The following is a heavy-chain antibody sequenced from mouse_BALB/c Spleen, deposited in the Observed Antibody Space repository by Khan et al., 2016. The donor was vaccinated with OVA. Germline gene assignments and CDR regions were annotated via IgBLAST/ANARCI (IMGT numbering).Heavy chain of an antibody. V-gene: IGHV3-2*02. CDR3: ARGNYYGYAMDY. D-gene: IGHD1-1*01. J-gene: IGHJ4*01. CDR1: GYSITSDYA. CDR2: ISYSGST. Sequence: EVQLQESGPGLVKPSQSLSLTCTVTGYSITSDYAWNWIRQFPGNKLEWMGYISYSGSTSYNPSLKSRISITRDTSKTQFFLQLNSVTTADTATYYCARGNYYGYAMDYWGQGPSVTVSS.